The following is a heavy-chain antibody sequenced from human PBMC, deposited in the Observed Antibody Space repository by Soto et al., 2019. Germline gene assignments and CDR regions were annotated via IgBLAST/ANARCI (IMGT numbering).Heavy chain of an antibody. V-gene: IGHV1-46*01. D-gene: IGHD6-13*01. CDR3: ARANAIAAAGYPAGDYYYGMDV. CDR1: GYTFTSYY. CDR2: INPSGGST. Sequence: ASVKISCKASGYTFTSYYMHWVRQSPGQGLEWMGIINPSGGSTSYAQKFQGRVTMTRDASTSTVYMELSSLRSEDTAVYYCARANAIAAAGYPAGDYYYGMDVWGQGTTVTVSS. J-gene: IGHJ6*02.